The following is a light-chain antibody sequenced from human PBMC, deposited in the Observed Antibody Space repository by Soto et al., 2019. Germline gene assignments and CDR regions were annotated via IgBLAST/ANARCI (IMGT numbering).Light chain of an antibody. V-gene: IGLV2-8*01. J-gene: IGLJ1*01. CDR3: NSYVGSNNYV. Sequence: QSALTQPPSASGSLGQSVTISCTGTKNDIGVYDFVSWYQHHPGKAPRLIIYEVTQRPSGVSDRFSGSKSGNTASLTVSGLQADDEADYYCNSYVGSNNYVFGTGTKVTVL. CDR2: EVT. CDR1: KNDIGVYDF.